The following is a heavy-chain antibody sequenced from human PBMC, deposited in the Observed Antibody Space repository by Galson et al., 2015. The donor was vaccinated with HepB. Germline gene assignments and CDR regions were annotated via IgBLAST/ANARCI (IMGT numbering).Heavy chain of an antibody. Sequence: QSGAEVKKPGESLKISCKASGYDFADFWIGFTRQMPGKGLEWVAIIYPGDSDTKYSPSVQGRVSISTDKSVTTAYLQWSSLKVSDTAIYYCAGPMIRGVPYYYGMDVWGQGTPVTVSS. J-gene: IGHJ6*02. CDR3: AGPMIRGVPYYYGMDV. CDR1: GYDFADFW. CDR2: IYPGDSDT. D-gene: IGHD3-10*01. V-gene: IGHV5-51*01.